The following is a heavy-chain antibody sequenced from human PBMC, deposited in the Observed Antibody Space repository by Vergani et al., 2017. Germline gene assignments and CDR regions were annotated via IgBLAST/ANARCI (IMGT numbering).Heavy chain of an antibody. J-gene: IGHJ5*02. CDR3: ANQGPIVEPIWFDP. D-gene: IGHD3-3*01. CDR2: INGSGGST. Sequence: EVQLLESGGGLVQPGGSLRLSCAASGFTFSSYAMSWVRQAPGKGVEWVSSINGSGGSTYYADSVKGRFTISRDNSKNTLYLQMNSLRAEDTAVYYCANQGPIVEPIWFDPWGQGTLVTVSS. CDR1: GFTFSSYA. V-gene: IGHV3-23*01.